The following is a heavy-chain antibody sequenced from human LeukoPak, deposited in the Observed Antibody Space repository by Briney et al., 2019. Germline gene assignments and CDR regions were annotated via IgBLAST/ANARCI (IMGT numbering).Heavy chain of an antibody. J-gene: IGHJ4*02. V-gene: IGHV1-8*03. D-gene: IGHD3-22*01. CDR2: MNPNSGNT. CDR3: ARVGAYYYDSSGYLGY. CDR1: GYTFTSYD. Sequence: ASVKVSCKASGYTFTSYDINWVRQATGQGLEWMGWMNPNSGNTGYAQKFQGRVTITRNTSISTAYMELSSLRSEDTAVYYCARVGAYYYDSSGYLGYWGQGTLVTVSS.